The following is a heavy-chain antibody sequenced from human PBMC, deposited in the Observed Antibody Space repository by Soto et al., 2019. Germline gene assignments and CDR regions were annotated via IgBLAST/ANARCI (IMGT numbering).Heavy chain of an antibody. J-gene: IGHJ5*02. CDR2: ISGSGGST. V-gene: IGHV3-23*01. D-gene: IGHD2-2*01. CDR1: GFTFSSYA. CDR3: AKDKAVAIVVVPAAIHWFDP. Sequence: GGSLRLSCAASGFTFSSYAMSWVRQAPGKGLEWVSDISGSGGSTYYADSVKGRFTISRDNSKNTLYLQMNSLRAEDTAVYYCAKDKAVAIVVVPAAIHWFDPWGQGTLVTVSS.